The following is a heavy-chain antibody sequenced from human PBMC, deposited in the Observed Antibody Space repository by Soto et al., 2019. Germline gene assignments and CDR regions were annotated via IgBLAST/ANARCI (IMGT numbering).Heavy chain of an antibody. CDR1: GYTFTSYG. J-gene: IGHJ6*03. CDR3: ARDPPSYIVVVPAAYNCYYYYYMDV. D-gene: IGHD2-2*01. V-gene: IGHV1-18*01. CDR2: ISAYNGNT. Sequence: ASVKVSCKASGYTFTSYGISCVRQAPGQGLGWMGWISAYNGNTNYAQKLQGRVTMTTDTSTSTAYMELRSLRSDDTAVYYCARDPPSYIVVVPAAYNCYYYYYMDVWGKGTTVTVSS.